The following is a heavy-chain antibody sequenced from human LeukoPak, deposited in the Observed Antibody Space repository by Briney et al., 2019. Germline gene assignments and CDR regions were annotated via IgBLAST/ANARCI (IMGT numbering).Heavy chain of an antibody. CDR3: VKLYYYGSGSYDR. CDR2: ISSNGDRT. CDR1: GFIFSTYA. J-gene: IGHJ6*02. D-gene: IGHD3-10*01. Sequence: PGGFLRLSCSASGFIFSTYAMHWVRQAPGKGLEYVSAISSNGDRTYYADAVKGRFTISRDNSKNTVYLQMSSLRAEDTAVYYCVKLYYYGSGSYDRWGQGTTVTVSS. V-gene: IGHV3-64D*06.